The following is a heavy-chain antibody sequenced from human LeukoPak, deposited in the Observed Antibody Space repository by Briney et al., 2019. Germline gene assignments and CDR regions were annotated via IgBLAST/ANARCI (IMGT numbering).Heavy chain of an antibody. D-gene: IGHD6-19*01. V-gene: IGHV3-30*18. Sequence: GGSLRLSCAASGFTFSSYAMSWVRQAPGKGLEWVAVISYDGSNKYYADSVKGRFTISRDNSKNTLYLQMNSLRAEDTAVYYCAKDYSSGWYHLYYYYYGMDVWGQGTTVTVSS. CDR1: GFTFSSYA. J-gene: IGHJ6*02. CDR3: AKDYSSGWYHLYYYYYGMDV. CDR2: ISYDGSNK.